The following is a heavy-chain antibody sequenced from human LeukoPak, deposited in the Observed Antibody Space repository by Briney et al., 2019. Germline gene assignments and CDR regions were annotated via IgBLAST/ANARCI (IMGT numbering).Heavy chain of an antibody. D-gene: IGHD3-22*01. V-gene: IGHV4-4*07. J-gene: IGHJ4*02. CDR1: GASVTTYY. CDR2: IYSSGTT. CDR3: DRDSDKAFEY. Sequence: KPSETLSLTCTVSGASVTTYYWSWIRQPAGKGLEWIGRIYSSGTTNYNLSLRGRVTMSLDTSRNQVSLKLSSVVAADTAMYYCDRDSDKAFEYWSQGTLVTVSS.